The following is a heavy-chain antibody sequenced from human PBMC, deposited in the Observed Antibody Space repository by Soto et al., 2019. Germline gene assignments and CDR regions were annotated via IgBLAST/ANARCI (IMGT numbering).Heavy chain of an antibody. CDR2: IYYSGST. CDR3: ARAGIKSRWPRIPADYYYYYMDV. D-gene: IGHD2-15*01. J-gene: IGHJ6*03. V-gene: IGHV4-59*08. Sequence: NPSETPSLTCTVSGGSIGSYYWSWIRQPPGKGLEWIGYIYYSGSTNYNPSLKSRVTISVDTSKDQFSLKLSSVTAADTAVDYCARAGIKSRWPRIPADYYYYYMDVWGKGTTVTVSS. CDR1: GGSIGSYY.